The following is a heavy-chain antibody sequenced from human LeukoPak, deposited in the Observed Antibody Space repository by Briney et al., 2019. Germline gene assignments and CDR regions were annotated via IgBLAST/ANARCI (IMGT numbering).Heavy chain of an antibody. CDR3: ARNGRNIAATGYYFQH. CDR2: ISGSGAGT. V-gene: IGHV3-23*01. D-gene: IGHD6-13*01. CDR1: GFTFSDYV. Sequence: PGGSLRLSCTVSGFTFSDYVISWVRQAPGKGLEWVSSISGSGAGTYYADSVKGRFTISRDNSKNTLYVQMNNLRVEDTAVYYCARNGRNIAATGYYFQHWGQGTLVTVSS. J-gene: IGHJ4*02.